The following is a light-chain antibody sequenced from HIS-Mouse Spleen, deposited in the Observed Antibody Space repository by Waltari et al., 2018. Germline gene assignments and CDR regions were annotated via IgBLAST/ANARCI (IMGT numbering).Light chain of an antibody. V-gene: IGLV3-10*01. CDR1: ALPKKY. CDR3: YSTDSSGNHRV. CDR2: EDS. Sequence: SYELTQPPSVSVSPGHTARLPCPGNALPKKYPYWYQQKSGQAPVLVIYEDSKRPSGIPERFSGSSSGTMATLTISGAQVEDEADYYCYSTDSSGNHRVFGGGTKLTVL. J-gene: IGLJ2*01.